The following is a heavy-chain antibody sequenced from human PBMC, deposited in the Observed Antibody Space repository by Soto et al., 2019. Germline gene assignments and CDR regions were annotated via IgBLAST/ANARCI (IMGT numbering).Heavy chain of an antibody. CDR1: GYSFTSYW. CDR2: IYPGDSDT. Sequence: GESLKISCKGSGYSFTSYWIGWVRQMPGKGLEWMGIIYPGDSDTRYSPSFQGQVTISADKSISTAYLQWSSLKASDTAMYYCASSSSTTYYYYYMDVWGKGTTVPVSS. D-gene: IGHD2-2*01. J-gene: IGHJ6*03. V-gene: IGHV5-51*01. CDR3: ASSSSTTYYYYYMDV.